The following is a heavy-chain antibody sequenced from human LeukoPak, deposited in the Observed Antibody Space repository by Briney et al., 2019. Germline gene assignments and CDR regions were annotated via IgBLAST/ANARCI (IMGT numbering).Heavy chain of an antibody. CDR2: INTAGDT. D-gene: IGHD3-10*01. J-gene: IGHJ6*04. CDR1: GFTFSNYD. V-gene: IGHV3-13*01. Sequence: PGGSLRLSCAASGFTFSNYDMYWVRQPTGKGLEWVSAINTAGDTYYLGSVKGRFTISRENAKNSLYLQMNSLRAGDTAVYYCARGGVRGATHLFMDVWGKGTTVTISS. CDR3: ARGGVRGATHLFMDV.